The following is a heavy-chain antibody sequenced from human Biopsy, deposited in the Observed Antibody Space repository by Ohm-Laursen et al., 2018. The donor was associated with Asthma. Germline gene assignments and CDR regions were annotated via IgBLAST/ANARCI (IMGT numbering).Heavy chain of an antibody. V-gene: IGHV3-30-3*01. CDR2: ITFDGSTQ. J-gene: IGHJ4*02. D-gene: IGHD6-13*01. CDR3: SRDTLGYYFDI. Sequence: RSLRLSCAASGTHFGSYNMHWARQAPGKGLEWVAVITFDGSTQHYGDSVKGRFTISRDNSKNMLFLQMNSLRAEGTAVYYCSRDTLGYYFDIWGQGTQVTVSS. CDR1: GTHFGSYN.